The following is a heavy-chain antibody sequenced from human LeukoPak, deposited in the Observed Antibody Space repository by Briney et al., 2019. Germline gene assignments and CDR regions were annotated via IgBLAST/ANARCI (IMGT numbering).Heavy chain of an antibody. CDR3: AASRPLPQWLESDY. J-gene: IGHJ4*02. CDR2: FDPEDGET. V-gene: IGHV1-24*01. D-gene: IGHD6-19*01. Sequence: ASVKVSCKVPGYTLTELSMHWVRQAPGKGLEWMGGFDPEDGETIYAQKFQGRVTMTEDTSTDTAYMELSSLRSEDTAVYYCAASRPLPQWLESDYWGQGTLVTVSS. CDR1: GYTLTELS.